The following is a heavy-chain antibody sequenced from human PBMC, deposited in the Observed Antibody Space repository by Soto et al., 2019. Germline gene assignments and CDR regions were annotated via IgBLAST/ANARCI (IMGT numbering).Heavy chain of an antibody. D-gene: IGHD2-2*01. Sequence: QAQLVESGGGVVQPGRSLRLSCAASGFAFSSYGMHWVRQAPGTGLEWVAVISYDGSLQHYADSVKGRFTISRDKSKNKGLLQIRKLRAGDQAVYYCVSDPGLGHSYAPHPWGQGTLV. CDR1: GFAFSSYG. CDR2: ISYDGSLQ. V-gene: IGHV3-30*03. CDR3: VSDPGLGHSYAPHP. J-gene: IGHJ5*02.